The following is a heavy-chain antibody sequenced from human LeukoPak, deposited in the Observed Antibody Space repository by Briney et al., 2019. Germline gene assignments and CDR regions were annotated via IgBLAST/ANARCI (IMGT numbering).Heavy chain of an antibody. D-gene: IGHD4-11*01. CDR1: RGSIRGYY. V-gene: IGHV4-4*07. CDR3: ARGPQRSNNYASDY. Sequence: SETLSLSPTLPRGSIRGYYWSWIRPPPQKRRWWIGRIYTSENTNYNPSLKSRVTMSLDTSKNQFSLKLSSVTAADTAVYYCARGPQRSNNYASDYWGQGTLVTVSS. CDR2: IYTSENT. J-gene: IGHJ4*02.